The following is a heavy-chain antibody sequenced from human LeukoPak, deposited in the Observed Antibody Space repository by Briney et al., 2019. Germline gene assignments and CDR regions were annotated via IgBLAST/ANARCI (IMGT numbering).Heavy chain of an antibody. D-gene: IGHD5-18*01. CDR2: IYHNGNT. CDR1: GYSISSGYY. J-gene: IGHJ4*02. Sequence: SETLSLTCAVSGYSISSGYYWGRIRRPPGQGLEWIGTIYHNGNTYYNPSLKSRVTISVDTSKNQFSLKLSSVTAADTAVYYCARVRYNYGDSDYWGQGTLVTVSS. V-gene: IGHV4-38-2*01. CDR3: ARVRYNYGDSDY.